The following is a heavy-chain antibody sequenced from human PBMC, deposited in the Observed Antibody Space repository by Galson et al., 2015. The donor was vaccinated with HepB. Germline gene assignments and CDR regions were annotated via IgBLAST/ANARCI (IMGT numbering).Heavy chain of an antibody. CDR3: GRRQHWGHLDY. Sequence: SLRLSCAASGFTFSSYSMNWVRQAPGKGLEWVSTISSGSSYIYYADSVKGRFTISRDNAKNSLYLQMNSLRAEDTAVYHCGRRQHWGHLDYWGQGTLVTVSS. J-gene: IGHJ4*02. D-gene: IGHD7-27*01. CDR2: ISSGSSYI. CDR1: GFTFSSYS. V-gene: IGHV3-21*01.